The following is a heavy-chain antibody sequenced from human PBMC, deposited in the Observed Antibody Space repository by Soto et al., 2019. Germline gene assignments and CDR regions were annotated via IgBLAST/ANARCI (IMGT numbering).Heavy chain of an antibody. CDR2: IRSKAYGGTT. J-gene: IGHJ4*02. CDR1: GFNIGDYA. V-gene: IGHV3-49*03. CDR3: TRDLGMYCGSGPWY. D-gene: IGHD3-10*01. Sequence: GGLLRLSCTAAGFNIGDYAMSWFRQDPGKGLEWVGFIRSKAYGGTTEYAASVKGRFTISRDDSKSIAYLQMNSLKTEDTAVYYCTRDLGMYCGSGPWYWGQGTLVTVSS.